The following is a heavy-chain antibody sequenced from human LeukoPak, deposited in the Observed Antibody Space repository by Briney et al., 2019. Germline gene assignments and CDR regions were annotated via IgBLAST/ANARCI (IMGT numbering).Heavy chain of an antibody. D-gene: IGHD3-22*01. CDR1: GYTFTSYG. J-gene: IGHJ4*02. Sequence: ASVKVSCKASGYTFTSYGISWVRQTPGQGLEWMGWISAYNGNTNYAQKLQGRVTMTTDTSTSTAYMELRSLRSDDTAVYYCARDYYDSSGYYYYFDYWGQGTLVTVSS. V-gene: IGHV1-18*01. CDR3: ARDYYDSSGYYYYFDY. CDR2: ISAYNGNT.